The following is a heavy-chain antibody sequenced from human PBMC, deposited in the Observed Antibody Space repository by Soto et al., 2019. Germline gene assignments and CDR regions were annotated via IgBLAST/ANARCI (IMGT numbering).Heavy chain of an antibody. CDR2: ISGSGGST. V-gene: IGHV3-23*01. CDR3: AKCIYGWKQNWFDP. D-gene: IGHD1-1*01. Sequence: GGSLRLSCAASGFTFSSYAVSWVRQAPGKGLEWVSAISGSGGSTYYADSVKGRFTISRDNSKNTLYLQMNSLRAEDTAVYYCAKCIYGWKQNWFDPWGQGTLVTVSS. J-gene: IGHJ5*02. CDR1: GFTFSSYA.